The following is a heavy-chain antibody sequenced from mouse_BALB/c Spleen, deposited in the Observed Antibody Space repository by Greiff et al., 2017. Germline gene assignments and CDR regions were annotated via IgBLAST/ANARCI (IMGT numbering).Heavy chain of an antibody. J-gene: IGHJ4*01. D-gene: IGHD2-14*01. CDR2: ISSGSSTI. CDR3: AAYYRYAMDY. CDR1: GFTFSSFG. Sequence: EVKVVESGGGLVQPGGSRKLSCAASGFTFSSFGMHWVRQAPEKGLEWVAYISSGSSTIYYADTVKGRFTISRDNPKNTLFLQMTSLRSEDTAMYYCAAYYRYAMDYWGQGTSVTVSS. V-gene: IGHV5-17*02.